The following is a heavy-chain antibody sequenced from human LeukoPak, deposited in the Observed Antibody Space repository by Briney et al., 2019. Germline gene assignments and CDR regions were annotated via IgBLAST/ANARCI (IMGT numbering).Heavy chain of an antibody. CDR3: ARLGLHGSGTYYFFDY. V-gene: IGHV1-2*06. D-gene: IGHD3-10*01. CDR1: GYVYTSHW. J-gene: IGHJ4*02. Sequence: ASVKVSCKASGYVYTSHWMHWVRQAPGQGLEWVGRIDPNTGDTIYAQNFQGRVTVTSATSISTAYMELSRLTSDDTAVYFCARLGLHGSGTYYFFDYWGQGTLVTVSS. CDR2: IDPNTGDT.